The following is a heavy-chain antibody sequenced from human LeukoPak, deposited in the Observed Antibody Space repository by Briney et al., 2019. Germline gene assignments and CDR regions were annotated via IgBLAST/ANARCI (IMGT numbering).Heavy chain of an antibody. J-gene: IGHJ3*02. CDR1: GFTFSSYG. V-gene: IGHV3-33*01. Sequence: GGSLRLSCAASGFTFSSYGMHWVRQAPGKGLEWVAVIWYDGSNKYYADSVKGRFTISRDNSKNTLYLQMNSLRAEDTAVYYCARENLYCSGGSCYGGGGAFDIWAKGQWSPSLQ. CDR2: IWYDGSNK. D-gene: IGHD2-15*01. CDR3: ARENLYCSGGSCYGGGGAFDI.